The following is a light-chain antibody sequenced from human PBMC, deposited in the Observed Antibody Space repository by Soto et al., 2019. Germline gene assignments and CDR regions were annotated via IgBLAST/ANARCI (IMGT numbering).Light chain of an antibody. CDR3: QQYYSIPYT. CDR1: QSVLFSSNNQNY. CDR2: WAS. V-gene: IGKV4-1*01. Sequence: DIVMTQSPDSLSVSLGERATINCKSSQSVLFSSNNQNYLAWYQQKAGQPPKLLFYWASTRESGVPDRFGGGGSGTDFTLHISSLQAEDVAVYYCQQYYSIPYTFGQGTQLEIK. J-gene: IGKJ2*01.